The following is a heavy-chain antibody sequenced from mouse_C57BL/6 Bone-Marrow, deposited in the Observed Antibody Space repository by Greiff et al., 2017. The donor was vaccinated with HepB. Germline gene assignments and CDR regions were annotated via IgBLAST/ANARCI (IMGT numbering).Heavy chain of an antibody. CDR1: GYTFTSYW. J-gene: IGHJ2*01. CDR2: IYPNSGST. Sequence: VQLQQPGAELVKPGASVKLSCKASGYTFTSYWMHWVKQRPGQGLEWIGMIYPNSGSTNYNEKFKSKATLTVDKSSSTAYMQLSSLASEDSAVYYCAIGYYDGYFDYWGQGTTLTVSS. V-gene: IGHV1-64*01. CDR3: AIGYYDGYFDY. D-gene: IGHD2-3*01.